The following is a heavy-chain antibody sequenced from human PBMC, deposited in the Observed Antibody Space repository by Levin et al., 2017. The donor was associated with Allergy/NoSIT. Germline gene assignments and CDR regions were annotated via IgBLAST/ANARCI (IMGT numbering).Heavy chain of an antibody. CDR1: GFTFSSNA. Sequence: AGGSLRLSCSASGFTFSSNAMTWVRQAPGKGLEWVSSISGSGGDTYYADSVKGRFTIFRDNPKNTLYLQMNSLRAEDTAVYYCAKGRDAAGAKRCGMDVWGQGTTVTVSS. V-gene: IGHV3-23*01. CDR3: AKGRDAAGAKRCGMDV. CDR2: ISGSGGDT. J-gene: IGHJ6*02. D-gene: IGHD6-25*01.